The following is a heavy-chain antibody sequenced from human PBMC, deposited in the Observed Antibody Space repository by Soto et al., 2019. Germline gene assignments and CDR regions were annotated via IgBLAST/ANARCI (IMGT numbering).Heavy chain of an antibody. V-gene: IGHV1-46*01. CDR2: INPSGDST. CDR3: VLMGYISVAGAVY. D-gene: IGHD6-19*01. CDR1: GYTFTSRY. J-gene: IGHJ4*02. Sequence: QVQLVQSGAEVKEPGASVKVSCKASGYTFTSRYMHWVRQAPGQGLEWMAVINPSGDSTNYAQMFQGRLTVTRDTSTSTVYMELSSLRPEDTALYYCVLMGYISVAGAVYWGQGTLVTASS.